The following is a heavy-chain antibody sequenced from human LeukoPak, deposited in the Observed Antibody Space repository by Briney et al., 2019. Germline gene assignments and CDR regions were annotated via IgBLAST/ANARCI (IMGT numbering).Heavy chain of an antibody. CDR1: GLTITTHW. V-gene: IGHV3-7*01. CDR3: VRDFDY. CDR2: IEQDGTKE. Sequence: GGSLRRSCAAPGLTITTHWMTWVRQAPEKGLEWVATIEQDGTKEYYVDSVKGRFTISRDNAKNSLYLQMNSLRADDTAVYYCVRDFDYWGQGTLVTVSS. J-gene: IGHJ4*02.